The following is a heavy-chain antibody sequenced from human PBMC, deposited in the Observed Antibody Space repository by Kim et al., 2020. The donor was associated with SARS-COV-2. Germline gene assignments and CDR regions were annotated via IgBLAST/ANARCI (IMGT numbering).Heavy chain of an antibody. D-gene: IGHD3-9*01. V-gene: IGHV4-34*01. Sequence: SETLSLTCAVYGGSFSGYYWSWIRQPPGKGLEWIGEINHSGSTNYNPSLKSRVTISVDTSKNQFSLKLSSVTAADTAVYYCARVRYFAVWGQGTTVTVSS. J-gene: IGHJ6*02. CDR1: GGSFSGYY. CDR3: ARVRYFAV. CDR2: INHSGST.